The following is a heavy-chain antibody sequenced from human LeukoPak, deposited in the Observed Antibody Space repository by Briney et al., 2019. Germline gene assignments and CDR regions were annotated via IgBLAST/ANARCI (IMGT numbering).Heavy chain of an antibody. CDR3: AGLGYCSSTSCRGYY. CDR1: GGSISSYY. CDR2: IYYSGST. J-gene: IGHJ4*02. D-gene: IGHD2-2*01. V-gene: IGHV4-59*01. Sequence: SETLSLTCTVSGGSISSYYWSWIRQPPGKGLEWIGYIYYSGSTNYNPSLKSRVTISVDTSKNQFSLKLSSVTAADTAVYYCAGLGYCSSTSCRGYYWGQGTLVTVSS.